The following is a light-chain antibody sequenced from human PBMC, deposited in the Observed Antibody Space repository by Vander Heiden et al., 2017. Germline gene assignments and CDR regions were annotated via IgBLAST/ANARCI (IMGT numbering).Light chain of an antibody. V-gene: IGLV1-44*01. J-gene: IGLJ3*02. CDR3: ATWDDSRNAWV. Sequence: QSVLPQPPSASGTPGQRITIACSGSTSNLGSNTVNWYQQLPGTAPKLLIFSDNPRPSGVPDRFSGSKSGTSASLAISGLQADDEADYYCATWDDSRNAWVFGGGTKLTGL. CDR1: TSNLGSNT. CDR2: SDN.